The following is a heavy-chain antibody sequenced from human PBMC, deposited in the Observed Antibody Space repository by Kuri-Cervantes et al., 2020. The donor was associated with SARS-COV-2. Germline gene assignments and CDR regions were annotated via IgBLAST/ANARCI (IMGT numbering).Heavy chain of an antibody. D-gene: IGHD2-15*01. CDR1: GYSISSGYY. V-gene: IGHV4-38-2*01. CDR3: AKIIGGGGPIDY. CDR2: IYHSGST. J-gene: IGHJ4*02. Sequence: SETLSLTCAVSGYSISSGYYWGWIRQPPGKGLEWIGSIYHSGSTYYNPSLKSRVTISVDTSKNQFSLKLSSVTAADTAVFYCAKIIGGGGPIDYWGQGTLVTVSS.